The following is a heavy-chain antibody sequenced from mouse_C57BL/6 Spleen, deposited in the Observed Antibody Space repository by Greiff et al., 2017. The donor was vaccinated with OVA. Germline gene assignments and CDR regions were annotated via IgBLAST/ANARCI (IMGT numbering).Heavy chain of an antibody. CDR2: INPSTGGT. CDR3: VYYGYDAYYFDY. D-gene: IGHD2-2*01. V-gene: IGHV1-42*01. Sequence: EVQLQQSGPELVKPGASVKISCKASGYSFTGYYMNWVKQSPEKSLEWIGEINPSTGGTTYNQKFKAKATLTVDKSSSTAYMQLKSLTSEDSAVYYCVYYGYDAYYFDYWGQGTTLTVSS. CDR1: GYSFTGYY. J-gene: IGHJ2*01.